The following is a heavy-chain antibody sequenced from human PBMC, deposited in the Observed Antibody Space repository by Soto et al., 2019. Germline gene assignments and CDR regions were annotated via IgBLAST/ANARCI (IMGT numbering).Heavy chain of an antibody. Sequence: QVQLVQSGAEVKKPGASVKVSCKASGYTFTSYYMHWVRQAPGQGLEWMGIINPSGGSTSYAQKFQSRVTMTMDTSTSTVYMELSSVGSEDTAVYYCSRDPIKKYNCIYGEGSYYFDYWCQGTLVTVSS. CDR1: GYTFTSYY. J-gene: IGHJ4*02. CDR3: SRDPIKKYNCIYGEGSYYFDY. CDR2: INPSGGST. D-gene: IGHD1-7*01. V-gene: IGHV1-46*01.